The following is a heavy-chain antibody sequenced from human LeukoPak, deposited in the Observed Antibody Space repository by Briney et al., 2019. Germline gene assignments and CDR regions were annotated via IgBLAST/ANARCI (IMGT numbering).Heavy chain of an antibody. Sequence: PGGSLRLSCAASGFTFSSYEMNWVRQAPGKGLEWVSYISSSGSTTYYADSVKGRFTISRDNSKNTLYLQMNSLRAEDTAVYYCAKELVSSSWRKLKDDYWGQGTLVTVSS. CDR3: AKELVSSSWRKLKDDY. CDR2: ISSSGSTT. D-gene: IGHD6-13*01. J-gene: IGHJ4*02. V-gene: IGHV3-48*03. CDR1: GFTFSSYE.